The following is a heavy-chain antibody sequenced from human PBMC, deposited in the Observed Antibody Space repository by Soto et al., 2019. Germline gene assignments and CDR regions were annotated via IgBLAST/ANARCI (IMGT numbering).Heavy chain of an antibody. Sequence: EVQLVESGGGLVQPGRSLRLSCAASGFTFDDYAMHWVRQAPGKGLEWVSGISWNSGSIGYADSVKGRFTISRDNAKNSLYLQMNSLRAEDTALYYCAKDKLITNDLGYFDYWGQGTLVTVSS. CDR2: ISWNSGSI. V-gene: IGHV3-9*01. J-gene: IGHJ4*02. CDR1: GFTFDDYA. CDR3: AKDKLITNDLGYFDY. D-gene: IGHD3-22*01.